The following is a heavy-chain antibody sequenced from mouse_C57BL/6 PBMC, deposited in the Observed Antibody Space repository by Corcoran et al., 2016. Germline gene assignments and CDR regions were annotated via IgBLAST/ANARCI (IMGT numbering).Heavy chain of an antibody. D-gene: IGHD3-3*01. V-gene: IGHV3-6*01. J-gene: IGHJ1*03. Sequence: DVQLQESGPGLVKPSQSLSLTCSVTGYSITSGYYWNWIRQFPGNKLEWMGYISYDGSNNYNPSLKNRISITRDTSKNQFFLKLNSVTTEDTATYYCARDGDAVWYFDVWGTGTTVTVSS. CDR2: ISYDGSN. CDR1: GYSITSGYY. CDR3: ARDGDAVWYFDV.